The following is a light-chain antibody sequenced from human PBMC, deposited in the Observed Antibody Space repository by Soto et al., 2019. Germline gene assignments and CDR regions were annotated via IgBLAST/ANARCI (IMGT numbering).Light chain of an antibody. CDR2: GAS. CDR1: QSVSSRF. CDR3: QQYGSSLYT. V-gene: IGKV3-20*01. Sequence: EIVLTQSPGTLSLSPGERATLSCRASQSVSSRFLASYQQKPGQAPRLLMYGASSRATGIPDRFSGTGSGTDFTLTISRLEPEDFAVYYCQQYGSSLYTFGLGTKLEIK. J-gene: IGKJ2*01.